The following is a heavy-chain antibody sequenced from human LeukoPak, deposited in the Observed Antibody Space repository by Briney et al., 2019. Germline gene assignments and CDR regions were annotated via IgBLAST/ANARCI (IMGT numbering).Heavy chain of an antibody. J-gene: IGHJ3*02. CDR3: TRSGRPMGPFDI. Sequence: GGSLRLSCTASGFTFGDYAMSWVREGPGKGLEWGGFIRSKAYGETTEYAASVKGRFTISRDDSKSIAYLQMNSLKTEDTAVYYCTRSGRPMGPFDIWGQGTMVTVSS. V-gene: IGHV3-49*04. CDR2: IRSKAYGETT. D-gene: IGHD1-1*01. CDR1: GFTFGDYA.